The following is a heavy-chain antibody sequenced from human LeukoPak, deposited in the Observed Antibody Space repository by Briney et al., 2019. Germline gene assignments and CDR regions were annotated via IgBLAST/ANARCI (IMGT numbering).Heavy chain of an antibody. D-gene: IGHD4-23*01. CDR1: GYTFTNYG. CDR2: ISAYNGNT. J-gene: IGHJ4*02. Sequence: ASVNVSCKASGYTFTNYGISLVRQAPGQGLEWMGWISAYNGNTNYAQKLQGRVTMTTDTSTSTAYMELRSLRSDDTAVYYCAREADYGGNFFDYWGQGTLVTVSS. V-gene: IGHV1-18*01. CDR3: AREADYGGNFFDY.